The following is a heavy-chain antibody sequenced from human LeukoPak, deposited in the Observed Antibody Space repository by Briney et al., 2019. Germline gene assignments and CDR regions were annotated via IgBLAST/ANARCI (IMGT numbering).Heavy chain of an antibody. V-gene: IGHV4-39*07. D-gene: IGHD1/OR15-1a*01. CDR2: IYYRGNT. J-gene: IGHJ4*02. CDR3: ARGSGDNWNIFDY. CDR1: DGAIRTDPYN. Sequence: PSETLSLTCTLSDGAIRTDPYNWGWIRQPPGMGLVWIGTIYYRGNTYYNPFLKSRVTISLHTTKNQFSLTMTSVTAADTAVYYCARGSGDNWNIFDYWGQGTLVTVSS.